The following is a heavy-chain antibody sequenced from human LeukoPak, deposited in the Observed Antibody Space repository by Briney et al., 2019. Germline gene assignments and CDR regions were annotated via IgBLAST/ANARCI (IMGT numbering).Heavy chain of an antibody. CDR2: IYYSGST. CDR3: ARAKRDFWTNSYYFDY. D-gene: IGHD3-3*01. CDR1: GGSISSYY. V-gene: IGHV4-59*01. J-gene: IGHJ4*02. Sequence: PSETLSLTCTVSGGSISSYYWSWIRQPPGKGLEWIGYIYYSGSTNYNPSLKSRVTISVDTSKNQFSLKLSSVTAADTAVYYCARAKRDFWTNSYYFDYWGQGTLVTVSS.